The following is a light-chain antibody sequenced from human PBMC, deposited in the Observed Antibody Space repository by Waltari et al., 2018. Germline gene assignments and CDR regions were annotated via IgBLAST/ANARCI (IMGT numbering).Light chain of an antibody. J-gene: IGKJ1*01. CDR1: HILVTSEGKTD. V-gene: IGKV2-30*01. CDR3: MQGTHWPRT. Sequence: HILVTSEGKTDLNLLQQRPGQSPWRLFYKLSDRDSGVPDRVSGSWSGADFTLKNSRVEAEDVGVYYCMQGTHWPRTFGQGTKVEIK. CDR2: KLS.